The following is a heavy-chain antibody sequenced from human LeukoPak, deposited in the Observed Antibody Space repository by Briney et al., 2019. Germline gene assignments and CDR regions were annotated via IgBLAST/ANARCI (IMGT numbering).Heavy chain of an antibody. Sequence: GRSLRLSCAASGFTFSSYAMHWVRQAPGKGLEWVAVISYDGSNKYYADSVKGRFTISRDNSKNTLYLQMNSLRAEDTAVYYCAKAWVVPAAIDAFDIWGQGTMVTVSS. CDR1: GFTFSSYA. J-gene: IGHJ3*02. CDR2: ISYDGSNK. D-gene: IGHD2-2*01. V-gene: IGHV3-30*04. CDR3: AKAWVVPAAIDAFDI.